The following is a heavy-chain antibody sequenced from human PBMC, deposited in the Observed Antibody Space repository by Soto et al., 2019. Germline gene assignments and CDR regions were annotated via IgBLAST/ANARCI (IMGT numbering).Heavy chain of an antibody. V-gene: IGHV3-23*01. CDR1: GFTFGRHA. Sequence: EVPLLESGGGLVQPGGSLRLSCAASGFTFGRHAMSWVRQAPGKGLEWVSAISGSGDSAYHADSVKGRFTISRDNSKNTLYLQMNSLRAEDTALYYCAKAGGSTWDYGMDVWGQGTTVTVSS. CDR2: ISGSGDSA. CDR3: AKAGGSTWDYGMDV. J-gene: IGHJ6*02. D-gene: IGHD2-15*01.